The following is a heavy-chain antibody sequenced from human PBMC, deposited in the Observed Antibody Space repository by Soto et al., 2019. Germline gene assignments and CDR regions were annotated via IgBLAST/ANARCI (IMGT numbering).Heavy chain of an antibody. CDR1: GYTFSSYH. V-gene: IGHV1-18*01. CDR3: ARDLPPVDY. J-gene: IGHJ4*02. CDR2: ISAYNGNT. Sequence: QIQLVQYGAEVKKPGASVKVSCKASGYTFSSYHITWVRQAPGQGLEWMGWISAYNGNTNYAQNLQGRVTLTTDPSTSTAYMELRSLRSDDPAVYYCARDLPPVDYWGQGTLVTVSS.